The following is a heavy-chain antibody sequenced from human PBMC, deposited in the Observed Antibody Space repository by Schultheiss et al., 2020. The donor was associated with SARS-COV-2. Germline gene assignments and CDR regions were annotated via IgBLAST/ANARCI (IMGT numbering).Heavy chain of an antibody. D-gene: IGHD2-15*01. Sequence: GESLKISCAASGFTFSRYGMHWVRQAPGKGLEWVAVISYDGSNKYNADSVKGRFTISRDNSKNTLYLQMNSLRAEDTAVYYCARGRTMVAATPVVYWGQGTLVTVSS. CDR1: GFTFSRYG. J-gene: IGHJ4*02. V-gene: IGHV3-30*03. CDR3: ARGRTMVAATPVVY. CDR2: ISYDGSNK.